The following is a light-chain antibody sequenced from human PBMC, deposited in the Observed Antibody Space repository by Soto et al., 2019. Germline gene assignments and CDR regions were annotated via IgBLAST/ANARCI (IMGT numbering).Light chain of an antibody. CDR1: SSNVGGYNF. J-gene: IGLJ1*01. Sequence: QSVLTQPRSVSGSPGQSVTISCTGTSSNVGGYNFVSWCQQHPGKAPKLMMYDVSQRPSGVPDRFSASKSGNTASLTISGLQAXDEADYYCSSFAGTNTFALYVFGTGTKVTVL. V-gene: IGLV2-11*01. CDR2: DVS. CDR3: SSFAGTNTFALYV.